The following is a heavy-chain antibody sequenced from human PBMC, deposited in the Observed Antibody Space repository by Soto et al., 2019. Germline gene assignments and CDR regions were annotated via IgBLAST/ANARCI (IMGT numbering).Heavy chain of an antibody. J-gene: IGHJ3*02. Sequence: LRLSCAASGFTFSSYSMNWVRQAPGKGLEWVSSISSSSSYIYYADSVKGRFTISRDNAKNSLYLQMNSLRAEDTAVYYCARVQITDYYYGSGSYRALGDAFDIWGQGTMVTVSS. CDR1: GFTFSSYS. CDR2: ISSSSSYI. D-gene: IGHD3-10*01. CDR3: ARVQITDYYYGSGSYRALGDAFDI. V-gene: IGHV3-21*01.